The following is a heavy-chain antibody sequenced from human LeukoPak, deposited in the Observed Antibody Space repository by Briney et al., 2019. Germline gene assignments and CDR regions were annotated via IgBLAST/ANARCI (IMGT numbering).Heavy chain of an antibody. Sequence: SETLSLTCTVSGGSISSYYWSWIRQPPGKGLEWIGYIYYSGSTFYNPSLKSRVTISVDTSKNQFSLKLSSVTAADTAVYYCARDQDYYGSGSYGPDYWGQGTLVTVSS. CDR2: IYYSGST. J-gene: IGHJ4*02. V-gene: IGHV4-59*12. D-gene: IGHD3-10*01. CDR1: GGSISSYY. CDR3: ARDQDYYGSGSYGPDY.